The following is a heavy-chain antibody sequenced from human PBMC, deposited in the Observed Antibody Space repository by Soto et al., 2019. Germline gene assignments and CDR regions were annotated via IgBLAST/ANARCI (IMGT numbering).Heavy chain of an antibody. CDR1: GGSFTDYY. J-gene: IGHJ6*02. Sequence: SETLSLTCAVYGGSFTDYYWSWIRQPPGKGLEWIGEINHSGSTNYNPSLKSRVTISVDTSKNQFSLKLSSVTAADTAVYYCARSLGIYRRYYGMDVWGQGTTVTVSS. CDR2: INHSGST. CDR3: ARSLGIYRRYYGMDV. V-gene: IGHV4-34*01. D-gene: IGHD5-12*01.